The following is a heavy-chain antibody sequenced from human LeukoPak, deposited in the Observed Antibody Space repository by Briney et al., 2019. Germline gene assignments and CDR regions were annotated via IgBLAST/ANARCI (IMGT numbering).Heavy chain of an antibody. J-gene: IGHJ4*02. CDR3: ARSGYCSGGTCYVDY. CDR1: GFTFSSYG. Sequence: GSLRLSCAASGFTFSSYGLHWVRQAPGKGLEYVSAISNNGGSTYYANSVKGRFTIFRDNSKNTLYLQMGSLRPEDMAVYYCARSGYCSGGTCYVDYWGQGTLVTVSS. V-gene: IGHV3-64*01. CDR2: ISNNGGST. D-gene: IGHD2-15*01.